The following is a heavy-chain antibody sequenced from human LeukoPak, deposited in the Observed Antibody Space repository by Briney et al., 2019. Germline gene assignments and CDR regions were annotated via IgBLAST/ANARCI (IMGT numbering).Heavy chain of an antibody. V-gene: IGHV3-74*01. CDR2: INTDGSST. D-gene: IGHD6-6*01. CDR3: ARVIAAPPFDY. CDR1: GFTFSSYW. J-gene: IGHJ4*01. Sequence: GGSLRLSCAASGFTFSSYWMHWVRQAPGKGLVWVSRINTDGSSTSYADSVKGRFTISRDNAKNTLYLQMNSLRAEDTAVYYCARVIAAPPFDYWGHGDLVTVSS.